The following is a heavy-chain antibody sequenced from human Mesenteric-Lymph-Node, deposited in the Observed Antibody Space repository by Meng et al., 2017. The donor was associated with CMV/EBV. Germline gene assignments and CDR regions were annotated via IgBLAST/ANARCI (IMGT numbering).Heavy chain of an antibody. Sequence: GGSLRLSCAASGFTFSSYAMSWVRQAPGKGLEWVSAISGSGGSTYYADSVKGRFTISRDNSKNTLYLQMNSLRAEDTAVYYCAKDQCGCSSTSCYDYYYYGMDVWGQGTTVTVSS. CDR3: AKDQCGCSSTSCYDYYYYGMDV. J-gene: IGHJ6*02. V-gene: IGHV3-23*01. D-gene: IGHD2-2*01. CDR1: GFTFSSYA. CDR2: ISGSGGST.